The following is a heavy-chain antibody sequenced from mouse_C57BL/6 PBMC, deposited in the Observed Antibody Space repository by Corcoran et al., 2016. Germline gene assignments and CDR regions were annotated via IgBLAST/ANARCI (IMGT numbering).Heavy chain of an antibody. J-gene: IGHJ4*01. V-gene: IGHV1-26*01. D-gene: IGHD1-1*01. Sequence: EVQLQQSGPELVKPGASVKISCKASGYTFTDYYMNWVKQSHGKSLEWIGDINPNNGGTSYNQKFKGKATLTVDKSSSTAYMELRSLTSEDSAVYYCARWSTTVGYAMDDWGQGTSVTVSS. CDR3: ARWSTTVGYAMDD. CDR1: GYTFTDYY. CDR2: INPNNGGT.